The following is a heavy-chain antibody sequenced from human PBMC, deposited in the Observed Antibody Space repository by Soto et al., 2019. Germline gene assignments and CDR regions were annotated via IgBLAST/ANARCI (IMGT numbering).Heavy chain of an antibody. CDR1: GFTFSLSW. J-gene: IGHJ3*02. Sequence: EAQLEESGGGLVQPGVSLRLSCAASGFTFSLSWMHWVRQGPVNRPVWVSRINSDGSITTYADSVKGRFTISRDNANKTLYLLMNSLTAADTAVYYCARDLENCGGECSSAFDIWGQGTLVTVSS. V-gene: IGHV3-74*01. D-gene: IGHD2-21*01. CDR3: ARDLENCGGECSSAFDI. CDR2: INSDGSIT.